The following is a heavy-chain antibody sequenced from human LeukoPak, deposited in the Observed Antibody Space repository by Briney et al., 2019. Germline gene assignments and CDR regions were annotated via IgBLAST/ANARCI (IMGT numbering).Heavy chain of an antibody. CDR2: ISGTSSTI. CDR1: GFTFRSYC. J-gene: IGHJ4*02. Sequence: PGGSLRLSCVASGFTFRSYCLNWVRQAPGKGLEWISYISGTSSTIYYTDSVKGRFTISRDNGKNSLYLQMNSLEVEDTAMYYCARDGTGGVNYSGAGSYDSWGQGTLVVVSS. CDR3: ARDGTGGVNYSGAGSYDS. V-gene: IGHV3-48*01. D-gene: IGHD3-10*01.